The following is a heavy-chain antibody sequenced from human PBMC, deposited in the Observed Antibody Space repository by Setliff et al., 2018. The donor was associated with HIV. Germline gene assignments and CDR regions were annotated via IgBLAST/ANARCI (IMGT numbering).Heavy chain of an antibody. D-gene: IGHD3-10*01. V-gene: IGHV4-38-2*01. Sequence: SETLSLTCAVSSYSISSGYYWGWIRQPPGKGLEWIGNIYHSGGTYYNPSLKSRVTISVDTSKNQFSLKLSSVTAADTAVYYCARVQASGTYPIDYWGQGTLVTVSS. CDR2: IYHSGGT. CDR3: ARVQASGTYPIDY. J-gene: IGHJ4*02. CDR1: SYSISSGYY.